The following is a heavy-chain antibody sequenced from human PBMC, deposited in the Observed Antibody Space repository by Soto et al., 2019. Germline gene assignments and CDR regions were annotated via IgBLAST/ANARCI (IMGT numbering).Heavy chain of an antibody. D-gene: IGHD6-13*01. CDR1: RCTFISFT. J-gene: IGHJ4*02. V-gene: IGHV1-2*02. CDR3: ARDVKGIADDY. CDR2: INPNSGGT. Sequence: AAVKVSCKASRCTFISFTFIWVRQAPGQGLEWMGWINPNSGGTNYAQKFQGRVTMTRDTSISTAYMELSRLRSDDTAVYYCARDVKGIADDYWGQGTLVTVSS.